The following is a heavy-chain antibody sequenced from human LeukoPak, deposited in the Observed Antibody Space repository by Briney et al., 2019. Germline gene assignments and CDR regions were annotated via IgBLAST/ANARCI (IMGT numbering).Heavy chain of an antibody. CDR3: PRVTRYSSGWYPFDY. Sequence: VKPSETLSLTCTVSGGSISSYYWSWIRQPPGKGLEWSGYIYYSGSTNYNPSLKSRVTISVDTSKNQFSLKLSSVTAADTAVYYCPRVTRYSSGWYPFDYWDQGTLVTVSS. CDR2: IYYSGST. J-gene: IGHJ4*02. V-gene: IGHV4-59*01. CDR1: GGSISSYY. D-gene: IGHD6-19*01.